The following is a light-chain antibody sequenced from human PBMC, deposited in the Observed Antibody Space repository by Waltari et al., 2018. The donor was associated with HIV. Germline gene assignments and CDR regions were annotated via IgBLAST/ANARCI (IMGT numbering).Light chain of an antibody. Sequence: QSVLTQPPSASGTPGQRVPISCSGSSSHIGDNYVYWYQQRPGTAPKLLIYRNYQRPSGVPDRFSGSKSGTSASLAISGLRSEDEGDFYCASWDDSLRNWVFGGGTKLTVL. J-gene: IGLJ3*02. CDR3: ASWDDSLRNWV. CDR1: SSHIGDNY. V-gene: IGLV1-47*01. CDR2: RNY.